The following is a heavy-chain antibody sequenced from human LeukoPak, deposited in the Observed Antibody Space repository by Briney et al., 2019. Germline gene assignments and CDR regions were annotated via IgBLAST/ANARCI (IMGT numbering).Heavy chain of an antibody. D-gene: IGHD3-10*01. CDR1: GSTFSSYA. V-gene: IGHV3-64*01. CDR3: ARGFPSPDKRPC. CDR2: ISSNGGST. Sequence: GGSLRLSCAASGSTFSSYAMHWVRQAPGKGLEYVSAISSNGGSTYYANSVKGRFTISRDNSKNTLYLQVGSLRAEDMAVYYCARGFPSPDKRPCWGQGTLVTVSS. J-gene: IGHJ4*02.